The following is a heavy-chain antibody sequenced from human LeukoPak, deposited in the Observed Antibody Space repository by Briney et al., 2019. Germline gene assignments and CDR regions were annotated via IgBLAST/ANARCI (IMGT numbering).Heavy chain of an antibody. CDR3: AKDRELSGSPGLFDY. CDR2: ISGSGRST. CDR1: GFTFTNYG. D-gene: IGHD1-26*01. J-gene: IGHJ4*02. V-gene: IGHV3-23*01. Sequence: PGGSLRLSCAASGFTFTNYGMIWVRQAPGKGLEWVSAISGSGRSTYYADSVKGRFTISRDNSKNTLYLQMNSLRAEDTAVYYCAKDRELSGSPGLFDYWGQGTLVTVSS.